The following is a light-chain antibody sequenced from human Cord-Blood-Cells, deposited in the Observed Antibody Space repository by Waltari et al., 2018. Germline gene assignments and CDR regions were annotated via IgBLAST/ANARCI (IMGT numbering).Light chain of an antibody. CDR1: QSISSW. J-gene: IGKJ2*01. CDR2: KAS. Sequence: RVTITCRASQSISSWLAWYQQKPGKAPKLLIYKASSLESGVPSRFSGSGSGTAFTLTISSLQPDDFATYYCQQYNSYWYTFGQGTKLEIK. V-gene: IGKV1-5*03. CDR3: QQYNSYWYT.